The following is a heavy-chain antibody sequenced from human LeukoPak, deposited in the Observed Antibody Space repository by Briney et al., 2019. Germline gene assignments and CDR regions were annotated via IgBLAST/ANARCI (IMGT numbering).Heavy chain of an antibody. V-gene: IGHV4-30-4*01. CDR3: ARGGRSSTSCSPRDYYYGMDV. J-gene: IGHJ6*02. CDR2: IYYSGST. CDR1: GGSISSGDYY. Sequence: SETLSLTCTVSGGSISSGDYYWSWIRQPPGKGLEWIGYIYYSGSTYYNPSLKSRVTISVDTSKNQFSLKLSSVTAADTAVYYCARGGRSSTSCSPRDYYYGMDVWGQGTTVTVPS. D-gene: IGHD2-2*01.